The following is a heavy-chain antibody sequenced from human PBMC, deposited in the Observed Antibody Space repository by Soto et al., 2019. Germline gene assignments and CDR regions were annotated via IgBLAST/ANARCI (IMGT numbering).Heavy chain of an antibody. CDR3: AKLTALDIVVVPAAGMDV. CDR1: GFTFSSYA. Sequence: GGSLRLSCAASGFTFSSYAMSWVRQAPGKGLEWVSAISGSGGSTYYADSVKGRFTISRDNSKITLYLQMNSLRAEDTAVYYCAKLTALDIVVVPAAGMDVWGKGTTVTVSS. CDR2: ISGSGGST. J-gene: IGHJ6*04. V-gene: IGHV3-23*01. D-gene: IGHD2-2*03.